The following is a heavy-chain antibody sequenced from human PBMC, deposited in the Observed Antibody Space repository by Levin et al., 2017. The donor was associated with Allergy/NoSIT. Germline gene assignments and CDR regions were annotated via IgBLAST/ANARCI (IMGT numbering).Heavy chain of an antibody. D-gene: IGHD3-10*01. Sequence: SCAASGFTFSDYYMSWIRQAPGKGLEWVSYISSSVTTIHYADSVKGRFTISRDNAKNSLYLQMNSLRAEDTAVYYCARTFYYGSGSYVVDPWGQGTLVIVSS. V-gene: IGHV3-11*01. J-gene: IGHJ5*02. CDR3: ARTFYYGSGSYVVDP. CDR1: GFTFSDYY. CDR2: ISSSVTTI.